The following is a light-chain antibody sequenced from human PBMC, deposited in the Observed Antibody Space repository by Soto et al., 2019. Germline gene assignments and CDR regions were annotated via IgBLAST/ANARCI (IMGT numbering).Light chain of an antibody. Sequence: EIVLTQSPASLYLSPGERATLSCRASKSISSNHLAWYQQKRGQAPRLPIYAASARATGIQDRFSGSGSGTAFTLTVSTLEHDDCAVYFCHLYGSSRPRYTCGRGTMLVIK. CDR1: KSISSNH. CDR2: AAS. J-gene: IGKJ2*01. CDR3: HLYGSSRPRYT. V-gene: IGKV3-20*01.